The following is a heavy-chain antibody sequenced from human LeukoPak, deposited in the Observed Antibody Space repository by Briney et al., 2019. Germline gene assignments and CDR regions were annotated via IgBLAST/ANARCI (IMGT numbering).Heavy chain of an antibody. CDR3: ASGPSGYDSSGPH. Sequence: PSETLSLTCTVSGGSISSGGYYWSWIRQHPGQGLEWIGYIYYSGSTYYNPSLKSRVTISVDTSKNQFSLKLSSVTAADTAVYYCASGPSGYDSSGPHWGQGTLVTVSS. V-gene: IGHV4-31*03. D-gene: IGHD3-22*01. CDR1: GGSISSGGYY. J-gene: IGHJ4*02. CDR2: IYYSGST.